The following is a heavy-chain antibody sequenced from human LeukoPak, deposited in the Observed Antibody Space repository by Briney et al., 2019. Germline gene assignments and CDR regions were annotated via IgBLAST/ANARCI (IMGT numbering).Heavy chain of an antibody. D-gene: IGHD1-26*01. CDR3: ARNGGYGKFDY. CDR2: IDHSGTT. Sequence: SETLSLTCAVSGYSISSVYFSGWIRRPPGKGLEWIGTIDHSGTTYYNPSLKSRVTMSVDTSKNQFSLNLSSVTAADTAFYYCARNGGYGKFDYWGQGILVTVSP. J-gene: IGHJ4*02. CDR1: GYSISSVYF. V-gene: IGHV4-38-2*01.